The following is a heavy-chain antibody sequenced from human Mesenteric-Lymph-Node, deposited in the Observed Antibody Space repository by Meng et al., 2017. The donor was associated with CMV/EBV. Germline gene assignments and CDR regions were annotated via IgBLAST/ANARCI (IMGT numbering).Heavy chain of an antibody. CDR2: IYYSGSA. D-gene: IGHD3-10*01. V-gene: IGHV4-59*12. Sequence: SETLSLTCSVSDDSITYYFWSWIRQGPGKGLEWIGYIYYSGSAFYNPSLKSRVSMSIDASKSQISLKLTSATAADTAVYYCARDLKPGVDGGMDVWGQGTTVTVSS. J-gene: IGHJ6*02. CDR3: ARDLKPGVDGGMDV. CDR1: DDSITYYF.